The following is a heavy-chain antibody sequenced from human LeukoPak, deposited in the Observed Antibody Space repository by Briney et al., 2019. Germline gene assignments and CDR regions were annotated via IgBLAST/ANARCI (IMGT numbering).Heavy chain of an antibody. D-gene: IGHD3-10*01. Sequence: PSETLSLTCAVYGGSLSGYYWSWIRQPPGKGLEWIGYIYYSGSTNYNPSLKSRVTISVDTSKNQFSLKLSSVTAADTAVYYCARTYYYGSGSSHFDYWGQGTLVTVSS. CDR1: GGSLSGYY. J-gene: IGHJ4*02. CDR3: ARTYYYGSGSSHFDY. CDR2: IYYSGST. V-gene: IGHV4-59*01.